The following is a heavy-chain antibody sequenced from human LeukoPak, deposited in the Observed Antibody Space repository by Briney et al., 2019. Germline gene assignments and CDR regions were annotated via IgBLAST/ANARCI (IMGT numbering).Heavy chain of an antibody. Sequence: SETLSLTCTVSGGSVSNNNYYWTWLRQPPGMGLQWIGTVFYSGTTYYNPSLKSRATTSVDTSKNQFSLKLSSVTVADMAVYYCAREIVVPISVLDYWGQGTLVTVSS. CDR3: AREIVVPISVLDY. CDR1: GGSVSNNNYY. V-gene: IGHV4-39*02. CDR2: VFYSGTT. J-gene: IGHJ4*02. D-gene: IGHD3-22*01.